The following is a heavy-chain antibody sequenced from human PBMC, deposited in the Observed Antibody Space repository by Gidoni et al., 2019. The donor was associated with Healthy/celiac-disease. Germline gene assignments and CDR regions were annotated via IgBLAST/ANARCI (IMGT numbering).Heavy chain of an antibody. CDR3: AGPGGLEDAFDI. V-gene: IGHV3-48*03. J-gene: IGHJ3*02. CDR2: ISSSGSTI. CDR1: GFTFSSYE. D-gene: IGHD3-16*01. Sequence: EVQLVETGGGLVQPGGSLRLSSAASGFTFSSYEMNWVRQGPGKGLEWVSYISSSGSTIYYADSVKGRFTISRDNAKNSLYLQMNSLRAEDTAVYYCAGPGGLEDAFDIWGQGTMVTVSS.